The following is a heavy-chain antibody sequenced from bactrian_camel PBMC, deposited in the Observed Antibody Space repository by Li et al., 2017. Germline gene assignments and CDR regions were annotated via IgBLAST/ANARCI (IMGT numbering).Heavy chain of an antibody. J-gene: IGHJ4*01. Sequence: QVQLVESGGGLVQPGGSLRLSCAASGFTFSDYDMSWVRQAPGKGLEWVSSIYSDGATTYYADSVKGRFTISRDNAKNTLYLQLNSLKIEDTATYYCTIGRHYGVSGQGTQVTVS. CDR1: GFTFSDYD. V-gene: IGHV3S6*01. CDR2: IYSDGATT. D-gene: IGHD4*01.